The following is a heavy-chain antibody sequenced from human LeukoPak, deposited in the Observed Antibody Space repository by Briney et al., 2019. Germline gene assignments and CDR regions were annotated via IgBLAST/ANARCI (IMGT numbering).Heavy chain of an antibody. Sequence: GGSLRLSCAASGFTFSSYGMHWVCQAPGKGLEWVAVIWNDATNKYYGDSVKGRFTISKDNSRNTLNLQMDSLRAEDTAVYYCARWGSGGLTLDYWGQGTLVTVSS. D-gene: IGHD3-10*01. J-gene: IGHJ4*02. CDR1: GFTFSSYG. CDR3: ARWGSGGLTLDY. CDR2: IWNDATNK. V-gene: IGHV3-33*01.